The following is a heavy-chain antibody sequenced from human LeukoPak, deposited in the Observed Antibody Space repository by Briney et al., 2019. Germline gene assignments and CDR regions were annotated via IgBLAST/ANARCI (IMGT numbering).Heavy chain of an antibody. CDR1: GFTFRDHA. CDR2: IRDKPHGGTT. Sequence: PGRSLRLSCTASGFTFRDHAINWVRQAPGKGLEWIGFIRDKPHGGTTEFAASVKGRFTISRDDSKSIAYLQMNSLKTEDTAVYYCIGRIHARNWFDPWGQGTLVTVSS. V-gene: IGHV3-49*04. CDR3: IGRIHARNWFDP. J-gene: IGHJ5*02.